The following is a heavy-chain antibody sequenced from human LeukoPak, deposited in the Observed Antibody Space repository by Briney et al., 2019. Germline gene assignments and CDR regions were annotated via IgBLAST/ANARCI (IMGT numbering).Heavy chain of an antibody. V-gene: IGHV4-34*01. CDR2: INHSGST. Sequence: SETLSLTCAVYGGSFSGYYWSWIRQPPGKGLEWIGEINHSGSTNYNPSLKSRVTISVDTSKNQFSLKLSSVTAADTAVYYCARGLGYCSITSCYPYWYFDLGGRGPLVTVSS. J-gene: IGHJ2*01. CDR1: GGSFSGYY. CDR3: ARGLGYCSITSCYPYWYFDL. D-gene: IGHD2-2*01.